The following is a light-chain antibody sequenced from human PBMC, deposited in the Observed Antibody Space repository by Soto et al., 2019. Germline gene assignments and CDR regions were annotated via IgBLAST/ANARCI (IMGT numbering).Light chain of an antibody. CDR1: QAVPNN. CDR2: EES. V-gene: IGKV1-9*01. CDR3: QQYGSSPT. Sequence: DIHLNQSPSFLSASVGDRVTITCRPSQAVPNNMAWYQQNPGKPPKLLIYEESTLHSGVPSRFSGRKAGTQFTLTIDSLQPEDFAVYYCQQYGSSPTFGEGTRLEIK. J-gene: IGKJ5*01.